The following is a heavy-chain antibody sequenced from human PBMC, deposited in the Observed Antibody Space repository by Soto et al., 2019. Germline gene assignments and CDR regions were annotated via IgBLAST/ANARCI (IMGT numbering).Heavy chain of an antibody. V-gene: IGHV4-59*01. CDR3: ARSVGGYAQSWFDP. J-gene: IGHJ5*02. Sequence: PSETLSLTCTVSGGSISSYYWSWIRQPPGKGLEWIGYIYYSGSTNYNPSLKSRVTISVDTSKNQFSLKLSSVTAADTAVYYCARSVGGYAQSWFDPWGQGTLVTVSS. CDR1: GGSISSYY. D-gene: IGHD3-22*01. CDR2: IYYSGST.